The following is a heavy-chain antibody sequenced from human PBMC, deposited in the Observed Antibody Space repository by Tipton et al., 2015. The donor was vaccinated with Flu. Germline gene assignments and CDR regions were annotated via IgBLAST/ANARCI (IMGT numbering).Heavy chain of an antibody. D-gene: IGHD2-21*02. V-gene: IGHV4-39*07. CDR3: ARDPIGGVTDKDAFDI. CDR2: IYYSGST. CDR1: GGSISSSSYY. J-gene: IGHJ3*02. Sequence: LRLSCTVSGGSISSSSYYWGWIRQPPGKGLEWIGSIYYSGSTYYNPSLKSRVTISVDTSKNQFSLKLSSVTAADTAVYYCARDPIGGVTDKDAFDIWGQGTIVTVSS.